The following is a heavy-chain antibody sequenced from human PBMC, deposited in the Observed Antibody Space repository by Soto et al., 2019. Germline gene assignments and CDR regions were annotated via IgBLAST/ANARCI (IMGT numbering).Heavy chain of an antibody. CDR1: GFTFSSYW. D-gene: IGHD5-18*01. V-gene: IGHV3-74*01. J-gene: IGHJ5*02. CDR3: ARAGYSYGPHANWFDP. Sequence: GGSLRLSCAASGFTFSSYWMHWVRQAPGKGLVWVSRINSDGSSTSYADSVKGRFTISRDNAKNTLYLQMNSLRAQGTAVYYCARAGYSYGPHANWFDPWGQGTLVTVSS. CDR2: INSDGSST.